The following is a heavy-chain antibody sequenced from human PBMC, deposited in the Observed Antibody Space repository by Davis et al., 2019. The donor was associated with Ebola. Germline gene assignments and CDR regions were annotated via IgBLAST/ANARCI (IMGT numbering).Heavy chain of an antibody. CDR1: GFTFSSYS. V-gene: IGHV3-21*04. CDR3: ARGLRFLEWSRENYYYGMDV. Sequence: GESLKISCAASGFTFSSYSMNWVRQAPGKGLEWVSSISSSSSYIYYADSVKGRFTISRDNAKNSLYLQMNSLRAEDTAVYYCARGLRFLEWSRENYYYGMDVWGQGTTVTVSS. J-gene: IGHJ6*02. D-gene: IGHD3-3*01. CDR2: ISSSSSYI.